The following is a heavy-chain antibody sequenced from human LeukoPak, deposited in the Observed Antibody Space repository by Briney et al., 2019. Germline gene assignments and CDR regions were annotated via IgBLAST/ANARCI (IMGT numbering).Heavy chain of an antibody. CDR3: ARSVEGSFDY. D-gene: IGHD6-19*01. CDR2: ISGSGGST. CDR1: GFTFSSYA. V-gene: IGHV3-23*01. Sequence: GGSLRLSCAASGFTFSSYAMSWVRQAPGKGLEWVSAISGSGGSTYYADSVKGRFTISRDNAKNSAYLQLNSLRVEDTAMYYCARSVEGSFDYWGQGTLVTVSS. J-gene: IGHJ4*02.